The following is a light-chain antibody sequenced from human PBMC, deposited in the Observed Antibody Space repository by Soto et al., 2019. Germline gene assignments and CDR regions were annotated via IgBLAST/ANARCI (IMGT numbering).Light chain of an antibody. CDR1: QSVRGH. CDR2: DVS. J-gene: IGKJ1*01. V-gene: IGKV1-5*01. CDR3: QQYHSYST. Sequence: IQMTQSPSSLSASIGDRVTITCRASQSVRGHLAWYQQKPGKAPKLLIYDVSSLASGISSRFSGSRSGTEFSLTIASLQPDDFATYHCQQYHSYSTFGPGTKVEVK.